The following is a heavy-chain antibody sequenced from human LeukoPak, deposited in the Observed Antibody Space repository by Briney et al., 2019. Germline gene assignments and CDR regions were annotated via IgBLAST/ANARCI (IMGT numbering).Heavy chain of an antibody. CDR3: ASSYYDFWSDTYYFEY. CDR1: GGSISGYY. D-gene: IGHD3-3*01. J-gene: IGHJ4*02. V-gene: IGHV4-59*01. CDR2: IYNTGST. Sequence: PSETLSLTCTVSGGSISGYYWRWIRQPPGKGLEWIGYIYNTGSTNYKSSLKSRVTMSLDTSKNQFSLRLNSVTAADTAVYYCASSYYDFWSDTYYFEYWGQGTLVTVSS.